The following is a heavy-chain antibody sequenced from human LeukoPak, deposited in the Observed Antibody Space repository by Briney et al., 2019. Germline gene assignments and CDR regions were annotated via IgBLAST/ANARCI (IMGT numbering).Heavy chain of an antibody. Sequence: GGSLRLSCAASGFTFSSYWMHWVRQAPGKVLVWVSRINSDGSSTSYADSVKGRFTISRDNAKNTLYLQMNRLRAEDTAVYYCARDGIAGTTGYYYYGMDVWGQGATVTVSS. J-gene: IGHJ6*01. CDR3: ARDGIAGTTGYYYYGMDV. CDR1: GFTFSSYW. CDR2: INSDGSST. D-gene: IGHD1-20*01. V-gene: IGHV3-74*01.